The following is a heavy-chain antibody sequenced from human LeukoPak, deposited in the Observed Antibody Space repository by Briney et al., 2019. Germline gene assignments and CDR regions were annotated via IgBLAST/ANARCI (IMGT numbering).Heavy chain of an antibody. CDR2: IGTAGDT. V-gene: IGHV3-13*01. D-gene: IGHD2-2*02. Sequence: SGGSLRPSCAASGFTFSNYDMHWVRQVTGKGLEWVAAIGTAGDTYYSDSVRGRFTISRESAKNSLYLQMNSLRAEDTAVYYCARVAVVVPAAISYDAFDIWGQGTMVTVSS. CDR1: GFTFSNYD. J-gene: IGHJ3*02. CDR3: ARVAVVVPAAISYDAFDI.